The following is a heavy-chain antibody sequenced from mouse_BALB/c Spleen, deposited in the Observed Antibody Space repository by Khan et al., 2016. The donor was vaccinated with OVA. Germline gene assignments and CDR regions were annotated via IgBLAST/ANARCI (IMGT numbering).Heavy chain of an antibody. CDR3: ARRGLYCIFAY. J-gene: IGHJ3*01. CDR1: GYTFTTYW. CDR2: INPSTGYT. V-gene: IGHV1-7*01. Sequence: VKLLESGAELAKPGASVKMSCTASGYTFTTYWMHWIKQRPGQGLEWIGYINPSTGYTEYNQNFKDKATLTADESSSTAYMQLNSLTSDDSAVYYCARRGLYCIFAYWGQGTLVTVSA.